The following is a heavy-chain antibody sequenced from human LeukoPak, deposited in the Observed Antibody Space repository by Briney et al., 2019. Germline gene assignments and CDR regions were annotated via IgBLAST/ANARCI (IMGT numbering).Heavy chain of an antibody. CDR1: GFTFSSYS. CDR3: ARPRLFDAFDI. J-gene: IGHJ3*02. D-gene: IGHD3-22*01. Sequence: GGSLRLSCAASGFTFSSYSMNWVRQAPGKGLEWVSSISSSSSYIYYADSVKGRFTISRDNAKNSLYLQMNSLRAEDTAVYYCARPRLFDAFDIWGQGTMVTVSS. V-gene: IGHV3-21*04. CDR2: ISSSSSYI.